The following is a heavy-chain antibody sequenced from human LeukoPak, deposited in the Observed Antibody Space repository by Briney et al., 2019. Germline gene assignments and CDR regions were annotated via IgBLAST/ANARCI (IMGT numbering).Heavy chain of an antibody. CDR1: GYPFTNYA. CDR3: ARDLFVFGLPQYYFDY. Sequence: ASVKVSCKASGYPFTNYAMHWVRPAPGQRLEWMGWINAGNGNTKYSQKFQGRVTITRDTSASTAYMELSSLRSEDTAVYYCARDLFVFGLPQYYFDYWGQGTLVTVSS. V-gene: IGHV1-3*01. D-gene: IGHD3-10*01. CDR2: INAGNGNT. J-gene: IGHJ4*02.